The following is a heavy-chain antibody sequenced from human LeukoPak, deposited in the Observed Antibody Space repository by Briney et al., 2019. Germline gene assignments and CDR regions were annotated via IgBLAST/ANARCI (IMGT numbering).Heavy chain of an antibody. CDR1: GGSISSYY. D-gene: IGHD3-3*01. CDR2: IYYSGST. V-gene: IGHV4-59*01. Sequence: SETLSLTCTVSGGSISSYYWSWIRQPPGKGLEWIGYIYYSGSTNYNPSLKSRVTISVDTSKNQFSLKLSSVTAAGTAVYYCARDRDYDFWSGPILWGQGTTVTVSS. J-gene: IGHJ6*02. CDR3: ARDRDYDFWSGPIL.